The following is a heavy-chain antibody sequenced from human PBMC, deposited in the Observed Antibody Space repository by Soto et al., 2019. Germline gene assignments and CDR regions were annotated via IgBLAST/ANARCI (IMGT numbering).Heavy chain of an antibody. V-gene: IGHV1-3*05. J-gene: IGHJ4*02. Sequence: QVQLVQSGAEEKKPGASVKVSCKASGYPFTSYAMHWVRQAPGQRLEWMGWINAGNGNTKYSQKFQGRVTITRDTSASTAYMEQSSLRSEDTAVYYCARVSGWYFLDYWGQGTLVTVSS. D-gene: IGHD6-13*01. CDR3: ARVSGWYFLDY. CDR2: INAGNGNT. CDR1: GYPFTSYA.